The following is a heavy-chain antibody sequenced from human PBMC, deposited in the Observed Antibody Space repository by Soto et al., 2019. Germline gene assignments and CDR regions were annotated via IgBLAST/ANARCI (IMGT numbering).Heavy chain of an antibody. CDR1: GLTVNNNY. CDR3: ASWSSGYYWDY. J-gene: IGHJ4*02. D-gene: IGHD3-22*01. V-gene: IGHV3-66*01. Sequence: GGSLRLSCAVSGLTVNNNYMSWVRQAPGKGLEWVSLIYSGDNTVYADSVKGRFTISKDNSKNTLSLQMNSLRAEDTAVHYCASWSSGYYWDYWGRGTLVTVS. CDR2: IYSGDNT.